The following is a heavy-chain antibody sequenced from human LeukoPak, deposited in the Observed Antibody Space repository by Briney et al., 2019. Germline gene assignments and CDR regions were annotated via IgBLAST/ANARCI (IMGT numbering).Heavy chain of an antibody. D-gene: IGHD5-24*01. Sequence: GGSLRLSCAASGFTFSSYWMHWVRQAPGKGLVWVSRINSDDSSTSYADSVRGRFTISRDNSKNTLSLQLNSLRAEDTAVYYCARGAGYNYPYYFDYWGQGTLVTVSS. J-gene: IGHJ4*02. CDR2: INSDDSST. CDR3: ARGAGYNYPYYFDY. V-gene: IGHV3-74*01. CDR1: GFTFSSYW.